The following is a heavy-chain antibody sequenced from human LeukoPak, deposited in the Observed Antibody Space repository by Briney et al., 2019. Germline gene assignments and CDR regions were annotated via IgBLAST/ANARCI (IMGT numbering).Heavy chain of an antibody. CDR2: IRYDGRNK. D-gene: IGHD3-10*02. Sequence: GGSLRLSCAASGFTFSSYGMHWVRQAPGKGLEWVAFIRYDGRNKYYADSVKGRFTISRDNSKNTLYLQMNSLRAEDTAVYYCAELGITMIGGVWGKGTTVTISS. J-gene: IGHJ6*04. CDR1: GFTFSSYG. V-gene: IGHV3-30*02. CDR3: AELGITMIGGV.